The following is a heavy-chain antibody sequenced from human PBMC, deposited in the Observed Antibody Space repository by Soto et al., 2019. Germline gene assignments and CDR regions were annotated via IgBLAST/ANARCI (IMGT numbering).Heavy chain of an antibody. CDR1: GFSLNTSGVG. V-gene: IGHV2-5*01. Sequence: QITLKESGPTLVKPTQTLTLTCTFSGFSLNTSGVGVGWVRQPPGKALEWLALIYGNDDQRYNLFLKNSLTITKDTSRDQVVLTMTHMDPVDTATYYCAHANTWDYRTPYYFDYWGQGTLVTVSS. CDR3: AHANTWDYRTPYYFDY. D-gene: IGHD1-7*01. J-gene: IGHJ4*02. CDR2: IYGNDDQ.